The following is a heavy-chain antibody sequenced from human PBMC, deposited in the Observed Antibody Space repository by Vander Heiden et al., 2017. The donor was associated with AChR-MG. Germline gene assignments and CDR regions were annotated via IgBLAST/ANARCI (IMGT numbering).Heavy chain of an antibody. D-gene: IGHD2-8*02. CDR3: AKNGVVVYAIEYYFDY. CDR2: ISGSGGST. Sequence: EVQLLDSGGGLVQPGGSLRLPFAASTFTFSSYSMGWVRQAPGKGLEWVSAISGSGGSTYYADSVKGRFTISRDNSKNTLYLQMNSLRAEDTAVYYCAKNGVVVYAIEYYFDYWGQGTLVTVSS. J-gene: IGHJ4*02. CDR1: TFTFSSYS. V-gene: IGHV3-23*01.